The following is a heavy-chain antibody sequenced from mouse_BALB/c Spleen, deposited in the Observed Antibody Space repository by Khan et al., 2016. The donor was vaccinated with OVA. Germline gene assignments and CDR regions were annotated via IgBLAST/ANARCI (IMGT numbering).Heavy chain of an antibody. CDR3: ARGGAAYYRNDGGAVDY. D-gene: IGHD2-12*01. J-gene: IGHJ4*01. CDR1: GYTFTTAG. CDR2: INTHSGVP. V-gene: IGHV9-4*02. Sequence: QIQLVQSGPELKKPGETVRISCKASGYTFTTAGMQWVQQMPGKGLKWIGWINTHSGVPKYAQDFKGRFAFSLETSASTVYLQITNLKNEDTATYCCARGGAAYYRNDGGAVDYWGQGTSVTVSS.